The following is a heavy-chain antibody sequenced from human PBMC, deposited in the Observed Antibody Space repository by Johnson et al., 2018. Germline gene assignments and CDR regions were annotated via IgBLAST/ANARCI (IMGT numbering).Heavy chain of an antibody. CDR2: IIPILGIA. D-gene: IGHD5-18*01. J-gene: IGHJ3*02. V-gene: IGHV1-69*09. CDR3: ARPVDTAMADACDI. Sequence: QVQLVQSGAEVKKPGSSVKVSCKASGGTFSSYTISWVRQAPGQGLEWMGRIIPILGIANYAQKFQGRVTITADKSTGTAYMGLSSLRSEDTAVDYCARPVDTAMADACDIWGQGTMVTVSS. CDR1: GGTFSSYT.